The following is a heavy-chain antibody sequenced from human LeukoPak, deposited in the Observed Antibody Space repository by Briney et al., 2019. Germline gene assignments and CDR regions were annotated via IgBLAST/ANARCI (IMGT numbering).Heavy chain of an antibody. J-gene: IGHJ3*01. V-gene: IGHV3-23*01. CDR2: ITGGGGT. D-gene: IGHD4-17*01. CDR1: GFIFSNYA. CDR3: ARDPNGDYVGAFDF. Sequence: GGSLRLSCAASGFIFSNYALMWVRRAPGKGLEWVSAITGGGGTSYADAVKGRFTISRDNSRNSLYLQLNSLRAEDTAVYYCARDPNGDYVGAFDFRGQGTVVTVSS.